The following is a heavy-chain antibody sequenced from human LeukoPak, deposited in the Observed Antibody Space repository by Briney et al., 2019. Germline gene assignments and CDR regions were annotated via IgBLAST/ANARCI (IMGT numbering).Heavy chain of an antibody. CDR1: GFTFSSYE. CDR3: ARDRLYQLPVYYYGMGV. J-gene: IGHJ6*02. CDR2: ISSSGSTI. Sequence: PGGSLRLSCAASGFTFSSYEMNWVRQAPGKGLEWVSYISSSGSTIYYADSVKGRFTISRDNAKNSLYLQMNSLRAEDTAVYYCARDRLYQLPVYYYGMGVWGQGTTVTVSS. D-gene: IGHD2-2*01. V-gene: IGHV3-48*03.